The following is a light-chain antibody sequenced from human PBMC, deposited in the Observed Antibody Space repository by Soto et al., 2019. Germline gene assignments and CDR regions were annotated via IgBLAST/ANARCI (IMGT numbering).Light chain of an antibody. CDR3: QQYGSSGRT. CDR1: QSVSSNY. V-gene: IGKV3-20*01. J-gene: IGKJ1*01. Sequence: EIVFTQSPGTLSLSPGERATLSCRTSQSVSSNYLAWYQQKPGQAPRLLIYGASSRATGIPDRFSGSGSGTDFTLTISXLEPEDFAVYYCQQYGSSGRTFGQGTKV. CDR2: GAS.